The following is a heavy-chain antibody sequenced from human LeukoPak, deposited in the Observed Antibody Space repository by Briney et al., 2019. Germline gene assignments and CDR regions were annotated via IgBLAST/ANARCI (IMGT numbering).Heavy chain of an antibody. J-gene: IGHJ1*01. V-gene: IGHV3-23*01. CDR1: GFTFSSYA. CDR2: ISGSGGST. CDR3: AKETYGDYLAGYFQH. D-gene: IGHD4-17*01. Sequence: GGSLRLSCAASGFTFSSYAMSWVRQAPGKGLEWVSAISGSGGSTYYADSVKGRFTISRDNSKNTLYLQMNSLRAEDTAVYCCAKETYGDYLAGYFQHWGQGTLVTVSS.